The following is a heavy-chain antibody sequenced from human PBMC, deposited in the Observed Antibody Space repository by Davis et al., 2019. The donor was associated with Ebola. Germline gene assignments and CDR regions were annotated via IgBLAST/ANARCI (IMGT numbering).Heavy chain of an antibody. CDR3: ARSPYDYVWGSYRSGFDY. CDR1: GGSFSGYY. J-gene: IGHJ4*02. V-gene: IGHV4-34*01. CDR2: INHSGRP. D-gene: IGHD3-16*02. Sequence: PSETLSLTCAVYGGSFSGYYWSWIRQPPGKGLEWIGEINHSGRPNYNPSLKSRVTISVDTSKNQFSLKLSSVTAADTAVYYCARSPYDYVWGSYRSGFDYWGQGTLVTVSS.